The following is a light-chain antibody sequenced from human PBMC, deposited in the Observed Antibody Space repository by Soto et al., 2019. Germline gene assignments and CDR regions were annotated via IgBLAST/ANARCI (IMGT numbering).Light chain of an antibody. CDR2: GNI. CDR3: QSYDSTLSARYV. J-gene: IGLJ1*01. CDR1: SSNIGAGYD. Sequence: QAALTHPPSVSGAPGQRFTISCTGSSSNIGAGYDVHWYQQRPGTAPKLLIFGNINRPSGVPDRFSGSKSGTSASLAITGLQAEDEGDYYCQSYDSTLSARYVFGTGTKVTVL. V-gene: IGLV1-40*01.